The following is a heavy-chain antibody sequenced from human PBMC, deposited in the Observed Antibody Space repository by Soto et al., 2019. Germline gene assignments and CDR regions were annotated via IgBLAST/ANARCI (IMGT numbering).Heavy chain of an antibody. J-gene: IGHJ6*03. D-gene: IGHD4-17*01. Sequence: QVHXVQSGGELXKXGASVKVSCRASGNSFSSYVISWVRQAPGQGLEWMGWISASNGDTNYAQKFQGXXXXTXDTXXXXXXXXXXXXXXXXXXXXYCAXRGXSGDYTGKMDVWGKGTTXX. CDR1: GNSFSSYV. V-gene: IGHV1-18*01. CDR2: ISASNGDT. CDR3: AXRGXSGDYTGKMDV.